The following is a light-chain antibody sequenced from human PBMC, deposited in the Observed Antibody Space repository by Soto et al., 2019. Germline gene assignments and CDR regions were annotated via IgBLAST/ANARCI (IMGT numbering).Light chain of an antibody. J-gene: IGLJ1*01. CDR1: GTDVGQYNY. V-gene: IGLV2-8*01. CDR3: SSYAGSSNV. Sequence: QSVLTQPPSASGSPGQSVTISCTGAGTDVGQYNYVSWYQQHPGKAPKLLIHHVNRRPSGVPARFSGSKSGNTASLTVSGLQTEDEADYYCSSYAGSSNVFGTGTKVTAL. CDR2: HVN.